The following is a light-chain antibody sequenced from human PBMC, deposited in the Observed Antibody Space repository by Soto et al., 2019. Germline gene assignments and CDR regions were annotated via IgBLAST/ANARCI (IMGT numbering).Light chain of an antibody. V-gene: IGLV2-14*01. CDR2: EVS. CDR1: SSDVGGYNY. J-gene: IGLJ3*02. Sequence: QSALTQPASVSGSPGQSITISCTGTSSDVGGYNYVSWYQQHPGKAPKPMIYEVSNRPSGVSNRFSGSKSGNTASLTISGLQAEDEADYYCSSYTSSRALVFGGGTKHTVL. CDR3: SSYTSSRALV.